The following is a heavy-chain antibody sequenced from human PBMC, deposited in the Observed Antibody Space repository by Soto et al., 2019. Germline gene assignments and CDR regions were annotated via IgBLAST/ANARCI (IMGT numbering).Heavy chain of an antibody. D-gene: IGHD5-18*01. J-gene: IGHJ6*02. CDR3: ARDRGYSYGYEYEWMDV. Sequence: SETLSLTCTVSGGSVSSGRYYWSWFRQPPGKGLEWIGYIYYSGSTNHNPSLKSRVTISVDTSKNQFSLKLSSVTAADTAVYYCARDRGYSYGYEYEWMDVWGQGTTVTVSS. V-gene: IGHV4-61*01. CDR1: GGSVSSGRYY. CDR2: IYYSGST.